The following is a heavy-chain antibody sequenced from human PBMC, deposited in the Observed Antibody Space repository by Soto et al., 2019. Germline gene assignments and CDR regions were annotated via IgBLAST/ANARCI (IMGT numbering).Heavy chain of an antibody. D-gene: IGHD3-9*01. J-gene: IGHJ5*01. Sequence: PSETLSLTCTVSGGSISSYYWSWIRQPPGKGLEWIGYIYYSGSTNYNPSLKSRVTISVDTSKNQFSLKLSSVTAADTAVYYCARDHILYFDWLLPGWFDSWGQGTLVTVSS. V-gene: IGHV4-59*01. CDR1: GGSISSYY. CDR2: IYYSGST. CDR3: ARDHILYFDWLLPGWFDS.